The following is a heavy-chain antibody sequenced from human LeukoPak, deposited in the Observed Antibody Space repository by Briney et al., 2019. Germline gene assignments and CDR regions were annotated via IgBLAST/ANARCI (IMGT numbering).Heavy chain of an antibody. V-gene: IGHV1-69*13. CDR2: IIPIFGTA. J-gene: IGHJ3*02. D-gene: IGHD3-22*01. CDR1: GGTFSSYA. Sequence: GASVKVSCKASGGTFSSYAISWVRQAPGQGLEWMGGIIPIFGTANYAQKFQGRVTITADESTSTAYMELSSLRSEDTAVYYCARDMSSGYYDGAFDIWGQGTMVTVSS. CDR3: ARDMSSGYYDGAFDI.